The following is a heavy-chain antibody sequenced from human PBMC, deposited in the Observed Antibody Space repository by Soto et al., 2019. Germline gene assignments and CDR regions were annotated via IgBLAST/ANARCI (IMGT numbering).Heavy chain of an antibody. CDR3: ARGCSGGSCYSP. J-gene: IGHJ5*02. V-gene: IGHV3-74*01. Sequence: EVQLVESGGGLGQLGGSLRLSCAASGFTFSSYWMHWVRQAPGKGLVWVSRINSDGSSTSYADSVKGRFTISRDNAKNTLYLQMNSLRAEDTAVYYCARGCSGGSCYSPWGQGTLVTVSS. D-gene: IGHD2-15*01. CDR2: INSDGSST. CDR1: GFTFSSYW.